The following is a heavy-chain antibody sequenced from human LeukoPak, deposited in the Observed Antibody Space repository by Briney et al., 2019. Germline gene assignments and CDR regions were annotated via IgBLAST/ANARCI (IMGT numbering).Heavy chain of an antibody. V-gene: IGHV4-34*01. CDR1: GGSFSGYY. D-gene: IGHD3-22*01. CDR2: INHSGST. Sequence: PSETLSLTCAVYGGSFSGYYWSWIRQPPGKGLEWIGEINHSGSTNYNPSLKSRVTISVDTSKNQFSLKLSSVTAADTAVYYCARASARYYYDSSGFDYWSQGTLVTVSS. CDR3: ARASARYYYDSSGFDY. J-gene: IGHJ4*02.